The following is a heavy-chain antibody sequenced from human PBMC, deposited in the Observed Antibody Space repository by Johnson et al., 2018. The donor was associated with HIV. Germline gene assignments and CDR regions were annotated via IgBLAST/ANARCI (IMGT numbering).Heavy chain of an antibody. Sequence: MQLVESGGGLVQPGGSLRLSCAASGFTVSSNYMSWVRQAPGKGLEWVSVIYSGGSTYYTDSVKGRFTISRDNSKNTLYLQMNSLRAEDTDVYYCARGRTGTKYDAFDIWGQGTMVTVSS. J-gene: IGHJ3*02. CDR1: GFTVSSNY. V-gene: IGHV3-66*01. CDR2: IYSGGST. D-gene: IGHD1-7*01. CDR3: ARGRTGTKYDAFDI.